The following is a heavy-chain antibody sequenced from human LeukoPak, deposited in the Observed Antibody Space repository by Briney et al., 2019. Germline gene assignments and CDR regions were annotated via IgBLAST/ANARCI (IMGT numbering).Heavy chain of an antibody. D-gene: IGHD4-17*01. CDR1: GGSISSGSYY. J-gene: IGHJ4*02. V-gene: IGHV4-61*02. CDR3: ARQFYGVVDY. CDR2: IYTSGST. Sequence: SETLSLTCTVSGGSISSGSYYWSWIRQPAGKGLEWIGRIYTSGSTNYNPSLKSRVTISVDTSKNQFSLKLSSVTAADTAVYYCARQFYGVVDYWGQGTLVTVSS.